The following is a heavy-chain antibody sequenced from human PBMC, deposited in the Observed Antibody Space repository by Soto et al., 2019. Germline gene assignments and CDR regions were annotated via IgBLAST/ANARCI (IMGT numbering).Heavy chain of an antibody. CDR1: GGSISSGDYY. CDR2: IYYSGST. V-gene: IGHV4-30-4*01. D-gene: IGHD2-8*01. Sequence: PSETLSLTCTVSGGSISSGDYYWGWIRQPPGKGLEWIGYIYYSGSTYYTPSLKSRVTISVDTSKNQFSLKPSSVTAADTAVYYCARVIVLMVYATPNWFDPWGQGTLVTVAS. CDR3: ARVIVLMVYATPNWFDP. J-gene: IGHJ5*02.